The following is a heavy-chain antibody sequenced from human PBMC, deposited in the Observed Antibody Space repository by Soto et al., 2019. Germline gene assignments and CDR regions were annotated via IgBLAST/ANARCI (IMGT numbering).Heavy chain of an antibody. CDR3: ARFPRGYSYGHFDY. Sequence: ETLSLTCTVSGGSISSYYWSWIRQPPGKGLEWIGYIYYSGSTNYNPSLKSRVTISVDTSKNQFSLKLSSVTAADTAVYYCARFPRGYSYGHFDYWGQGTLVTVPQ. CDR1: GGSISSYY. D-gene: IGHD5-18*01. CDR2: IYYSGST. V-gene: IGHV4-59*01. J-gene: IGHJ4*02.